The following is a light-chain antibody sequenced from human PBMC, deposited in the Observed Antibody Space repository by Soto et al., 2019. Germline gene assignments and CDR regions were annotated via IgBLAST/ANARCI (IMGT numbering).Light chain of an antibody. Sequence: QPVLTQPPSVSGAPGQRVTISCTGSNSNIGAGYDVNWYQHLPGTAPKLLIYGDTIRPSGVPDRFSGSKSATSASLAIAGLQVEDEGEYYCQSYDSSLSGPVLFGGGTKLTVL. V-gene: IGLV1-40*01. J-gene: IGLJ2*01. CDR1: NSNIGAGYD. CDR2: GDT. CDR3: QSYDSSLSGPVL.